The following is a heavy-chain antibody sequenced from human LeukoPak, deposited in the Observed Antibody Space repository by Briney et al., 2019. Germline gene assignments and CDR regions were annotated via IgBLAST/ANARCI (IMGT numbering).Heavy chain of an antibody. J-gene: IGHJ5*02. D-gene: IGHD3-10*01. CDR3: ARLMVRGVIRVYNWLDP. V-gene: IGHV4-39*07. CDR2: IYYSGST. Sequence: PSETLSLTCSVSGDTISSSAYYWAWIRQPPGKGLEWIGSIYYSGSTRYNPSLKSRLSLSVDTSKNQFSLNLSSVTAADTAVYYCARLMVRGVIRVYNWLDPWGQGTLVTVSS. CDR1: GDTISSSAYY.